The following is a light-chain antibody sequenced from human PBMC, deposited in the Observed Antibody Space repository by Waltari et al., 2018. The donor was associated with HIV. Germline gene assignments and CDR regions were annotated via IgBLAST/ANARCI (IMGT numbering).Light chain of an antibody. J-gene: IGLJ2*01. Sequence: QSALTQPPSASGSLGQSVTSSCTGSTSDIGGYDFVSWFPQHPHNAPKLLLYEVTKRPSVVHDRFSVSRAGNTAFLSVYGLQPDDTAAYSCSSYGDNGRVLFGGGTNVTVL. CDR2: EVT. CDR3: SSYGDNGRVL. CDR1: TSDIGGYDF. V-gene: IGLV2-8*01.